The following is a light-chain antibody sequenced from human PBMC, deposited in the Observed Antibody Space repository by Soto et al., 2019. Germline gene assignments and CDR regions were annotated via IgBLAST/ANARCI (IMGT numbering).Light chain of an antibody. CDR1: SSNIGSNY. J-gene: IGLJ3*02. Sequence: QSVLTQSPSASGTPGQRVTISCSGSSSNIGSNYVYWYQHLPGTAPELLIYRNNQRPSGVPDRFSGSKSGTSASLAISGLRSEDEADYYCEAWDDSLSGWVFGGGTKLTVL. V-gene: IGLV1-47*01. CDR3: EAWDDSLSGWV. CDR2: RNN.